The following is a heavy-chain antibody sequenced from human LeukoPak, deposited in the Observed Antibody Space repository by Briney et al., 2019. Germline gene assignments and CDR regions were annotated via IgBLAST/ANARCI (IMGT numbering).Heavy chain of an antibody. J-gene: IGHJ4*02. V-gene: IGHV4-34*01. D-gene: IGHD6-13*01. Sequence: SETLSLTCAVYGGSFSGYYWSWIRQPPGKGLEWIGEINHSGSTNYNPSLKSRVTISVDTSKNQFSLKLSSVTAADTAVYYCARGDLQQQLVNFDYWGQGTLVTVSS. CDR2: INHSGST. CDR1: GGSFSGYY. CDR3: ARGDLQQQLVNFDY.